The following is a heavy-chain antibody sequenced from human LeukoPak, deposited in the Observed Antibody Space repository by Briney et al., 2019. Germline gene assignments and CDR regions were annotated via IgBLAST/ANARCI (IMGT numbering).Heavy chain of an antibody. V-gene: IGHV3-30-3*01. Sequence: GGSLRLSCAASGFTFSSYAMHWVRQAPGKGLEWVAVISYDGSNKYYADSVKGRFTISRDNSKNTLYLQMNSLRAEDTAVYYCARDRRPDSGSYVVGKWFDPWGQGTLVTVSS. CDR3: ARDRRPDSGSYVVGKWFDP. CDR2: ISYDGSNK. J-gene: IGHJ5*02. D-gene: IGHD1-26*01. CDR1: GFTFSSYA.